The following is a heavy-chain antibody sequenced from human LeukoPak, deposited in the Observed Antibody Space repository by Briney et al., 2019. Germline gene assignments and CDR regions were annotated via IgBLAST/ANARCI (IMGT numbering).Heavy chain of an antibody. CDR1: GGSNY. CDR2: IHYSGST. J-gene: IGHJ4*02. D-gene: IGHD3-3*01. Sequence: SETLSLTCTVSGGSNYWSWIRQPPGRGLEWIGYIHYSGSTNYNTSLKSRVTISIDTSKNQFSLKLSSVTAADTAVYYCARLRGVWYDFWSGYYTTGGFDYWGQGTLVTVSS. V-gene: IGHV4-59*12. CDR3: ARLRGVWYDFWSGYYTTGGFDY.